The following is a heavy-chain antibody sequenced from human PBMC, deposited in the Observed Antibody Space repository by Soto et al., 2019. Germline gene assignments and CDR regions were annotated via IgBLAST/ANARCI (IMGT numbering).Heavy chain of an antibody. CDR1: GGSFSSSNDY. CDR3: ACRSHLNWPAF. CDR2: IYYGGST. V-gene: IGHV4-39*01. Sequence: SETLSLTCTVSGGSFSSSNDYWVWIRQTQGKGLEWIGSIYYGGSTYYNSSLQSRDTISVDTSKNQFSLKVNSVTVSVTFFFFCACRSHLNWPAFCGHRSPVTVSS. J-gene: IGHJ4*01. D-gene: IGHD6-13*01.